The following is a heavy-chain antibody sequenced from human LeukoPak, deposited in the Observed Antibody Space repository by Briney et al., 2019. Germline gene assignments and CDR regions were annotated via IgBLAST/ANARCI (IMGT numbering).Heavy chain of an antibody. D-gene: IGHD6-13*01. CDR2: ISGSGDST. V-gene: IGHV3-23*01. CDR1: GFTFSTYA. Sequence: PGGSLRLSCAASGFTFSTYAVNWVRQAPGKGLEWVSTISGSGDSTYYADSVKGRFTISRDNSKDTLYLQMSSVRVDDTAVYYCAKSLSSWSNYFDYWGQGTLVTVSS. CDR3: AKSLSSWSNYFDY. J-gene: IGHJ4*02.